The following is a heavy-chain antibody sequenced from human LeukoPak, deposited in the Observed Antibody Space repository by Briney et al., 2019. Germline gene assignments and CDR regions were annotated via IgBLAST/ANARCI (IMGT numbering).Heavy chain of an antibody. CDR1: GGSISSYY. D-gene: IGHD3-22*01. J-gene: IGHJ6*02. CDR2: IYYSGST. Sequence: SETLSLTCTVSGGSISSYYWSWIRQPPGKGLEWIGYIYYSGSTNYNPSLKSRVTISVDTSKNQFSLKVSSVTAADSSVYYCVRHEVVGYNYYALEIWGQGTTVTVAS. V-gene: IGHV4-59*08. CDR3: VRHEVVGYNYYALEI.